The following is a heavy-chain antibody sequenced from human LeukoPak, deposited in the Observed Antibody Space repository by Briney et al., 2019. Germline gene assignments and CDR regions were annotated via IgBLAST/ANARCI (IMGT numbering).Heavy chain of an antibody. CDR3: AGALIRDYYYGMDV. CDR1: GFTFDDYG. V-gene: IGHV3-20*01. Sequence: RPGGSLRLSCAASGFTFDDYGMSWVRQAPGKGLEWVSGINWNGGSTGYADSVKGRFTISRDNAKNSLYLQMNSLRAEDTALYHCAGALIRDYYYGMDVWGQGTTVTVSS. J-gene: IGHJ6*02. CDR2: INWNGGST. D-gene: IGHD3-10*01.